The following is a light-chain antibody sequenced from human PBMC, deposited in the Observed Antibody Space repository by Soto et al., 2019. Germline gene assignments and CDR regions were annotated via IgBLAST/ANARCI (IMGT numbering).Light chain of an antibody. CDR3: QSYDSSLSVV. CDR2: GNS. J-gene: IGLJ2*01. V-gene: IGLV1-40*01. CDR1: SSNIGAGYD. Sequence: QSVLTQPPSVSGAPGQRVTISCTGSSSNIGAGYDVHWYQQLPGTAPKLLIYGNSSRPSGVTDGFAASKSGPAASLAITGLQDEDAADYYCQSYDSSLSVVFGGGTKLTVL.